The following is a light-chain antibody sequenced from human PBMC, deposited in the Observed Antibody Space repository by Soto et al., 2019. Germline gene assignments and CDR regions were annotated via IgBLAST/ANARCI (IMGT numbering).Light chain of an antibody. CDR1: QSLSSN. J-gene: IGKJ1*01. V-gene: IGKV3-15*01. Sequence: EIVMTQSPATLSVSPGESATLSCKPSQSLSSNLPGYHQKPGQAPTLLIYPASTRATGILARFSGSGSGPEFTLTISGLQSEDYAVYCCHQYNNWSPWTFGQGTKVDIK. CDR2: PAS. CDR3: HQYNNWSPWT.